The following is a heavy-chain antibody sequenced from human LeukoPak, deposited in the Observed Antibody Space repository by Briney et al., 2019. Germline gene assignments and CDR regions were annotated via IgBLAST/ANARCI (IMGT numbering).Heavy chain of an antibody. J-gene: IGHJ4*02. V-gene: IGHV3-21*06. CDR2: TTSSSSYI. CDR3: ARDWFHAIDY. Sequence: PGGSLRLSCAASGFTFSSYNMNWVRQAPGKGLEWVSSTTSSSSYIYYADSVKGRFTISRDNAKNSLYLQMNSLRAEDTAVYYCARDWFHAIDYWGQGTLVTVSS. D-gene: IGHD2/OR15-2a*01. CDR1: GFTFSSYN.